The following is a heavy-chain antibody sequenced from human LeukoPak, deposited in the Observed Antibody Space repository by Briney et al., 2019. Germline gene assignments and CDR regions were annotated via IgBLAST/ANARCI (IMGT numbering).Heavy chain of an antibody. V-gene: IGHV5-51*01. CDR3: AIYSVFWSVFYPY. CDR2: IYPGDSDT. J-gene: IGHJ4*02. Sequence: GESLKISCKGSGYSFTSYWIGWVRQMPGKGLEWMGIIYPGDSDTRYSPSFQGQVTISADKSISAAYLQWSSLKASDTAMYYCAIYSVFWSVFYPYWGKGPLVTVSS. CDR1: GYSFTSYW. D-gene: IGHD3-3*01.